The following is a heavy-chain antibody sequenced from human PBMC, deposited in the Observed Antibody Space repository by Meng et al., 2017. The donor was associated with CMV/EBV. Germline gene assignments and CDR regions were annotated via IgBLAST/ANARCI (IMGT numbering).Heavy chain of an antibody. CDR3: ARESGTTGTTWFEAYFDY. D-gene: IGHD1-1*01. CDR2: IKQDGSGE. Sequence: GGSLRLSCAASGFTFSSYWMTWVRQAPGKGLEWVATIKQDGSGEYYLDSVKGRFTVSRDNAKNSLYLQMNSLRAEDTAIYYCARESGTTGTTWFEAYFDYWGQGTLVTVSS. CDR1: GFTFSSYW. V-gene: IGHV3-7*01. J-gene: IGHJ4*02.